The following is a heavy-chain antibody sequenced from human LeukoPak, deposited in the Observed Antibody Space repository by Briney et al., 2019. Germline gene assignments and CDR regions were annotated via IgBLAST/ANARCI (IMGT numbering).Heavy chain of an antibody. CDR1: GFTFSSYA. CDR3: AKAQSRWGSGWLRLEANFDY. Sequence: PGGSLRLSCAASGFTFSSYAMSWVRQAPGKGLEWVSAISGSGGSTYYADSVKGRFTISRDNSKNTLYLQMNSLRAEDTAVYYCAKAQSRWGSGWLRLEANFDYWGQGTLVTVSS. J-gene: IGHJ4*02. V-gene: IGHV3-23*01. D-gene: IGHD6-19*01. CDR2: ISGSGGST.